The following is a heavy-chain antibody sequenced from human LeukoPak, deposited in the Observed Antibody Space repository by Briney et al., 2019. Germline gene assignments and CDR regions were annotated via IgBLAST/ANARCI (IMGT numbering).Heavy chain of an antibody. CDR1: GYSLSSGYY. V-gene: IGHV4-38-2*02. J-gene: IGHJ3*02. CDR2: IYHSGST. CDR3: ARNFAGGTTYYYDSSGYHDAFDI. Sequence: SETLSLTCTVSGYSLSSGYYWGGIGQPPGKGVEGMGRIYHSGSTYFNPSLNSRVTISVDTSKLQFSLKLSSVTGADTAVYYCARNFAGGTTYYYDSSGYHDAFDIWGQGTMVTVSS. D-gene: IGHD3-22*01.